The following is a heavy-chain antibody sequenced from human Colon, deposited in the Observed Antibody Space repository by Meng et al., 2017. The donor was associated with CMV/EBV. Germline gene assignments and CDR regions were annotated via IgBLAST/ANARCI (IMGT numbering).Heavy chain of an antibody. CDR1: GFIFSSHS. J-gene: IGHJ6*02. V-gene: IGHV3-21*01. CDR2: VSSRSSYI. Sequence: GGSLRLSGAASGFIFSSHSMNWVRQAPGKGLEWVSSVSSRSSYIYYADSVKGRFTVSRDNAKNSLYLQMNSLRAEDTAVYYCARVGGVAVVYYGMDVWGQGTTVTVSS. CDR3: ARVGGVAVVYYGMDV. D-gene: IGHD6-19*01.